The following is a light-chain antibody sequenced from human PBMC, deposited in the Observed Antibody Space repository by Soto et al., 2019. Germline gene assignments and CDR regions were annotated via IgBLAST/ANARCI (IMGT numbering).Light chain of an antibody. J-gene: IGKJ4*01. V-gene: IGKV3-11*01. CDR3: QPYNNWPLT. CDR2: DAS. Sequence: EIVLTQSPATLSLSPGERATLSCRASQSISFYLTWYQHKPGQAPRLLIYDASNRATGVPTRFSGSRSGAEFTLTINSLQSEDFAVYYCQPYNNWPLTFGGGTKVDIK. CDR1: QSISFY.